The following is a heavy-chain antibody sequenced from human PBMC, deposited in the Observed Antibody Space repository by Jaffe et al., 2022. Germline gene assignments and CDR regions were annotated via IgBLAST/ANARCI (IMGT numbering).Heavy chain of an antibody. CDR2: INPNSGGT. J-gene: IGHJ3*02. Sequence: QVQLVQSGAEVKKPGASVKVSCKASGYTFTGYYMHWVRQAPGQGLEWMGRINPNSGGTNYAQKFQGRVTMTRDTSISTAYMELSRLRSDDTAVYYCARGGELRYFDWSLGAFDIWGQGTMVTVSS. CDR1: GYTFTGYY. D-gene: IGHD3-9*01. CDR3: ARGGELRYFDWSLGAFDI. V-gene: IGHV1-2*06.